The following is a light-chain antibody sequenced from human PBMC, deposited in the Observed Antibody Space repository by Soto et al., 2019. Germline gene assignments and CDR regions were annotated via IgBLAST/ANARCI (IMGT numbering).Light chain of an antibody. V-gene: IGKV3-15*01. CDR3: QQYNSCWPLT. J-gene: IGKJ5*01. Sequence: EVVMTQSPSTLSVSAKGITSVSFMASESVSRNLAWYQQKPGQAPRLLIYDASTRATGIPDRFSGGGSGTEFTLTISSLQSADFVVYYCQQYNSCWPLTFGQGTRLEIK. CDR2: DAS. CDR1: ESVSRN.